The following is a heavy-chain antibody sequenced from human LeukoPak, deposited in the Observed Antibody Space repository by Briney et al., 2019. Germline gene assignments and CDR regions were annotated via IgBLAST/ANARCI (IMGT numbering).Heavy chain of an antibody. CDR1: GYTFTGYY. V-gene: IGHV1-2*02. Sequence: ASVKVSCKASGYTFTGYYMHWVRQAPGRGLEWMGWINPNSGGTNYAQKFQGRVTMTRDTSISTAYMELSRLRSDDTAVYYCARDHEYYYGSGSYYPGGCDYWGQGTLVTVSS. CDR2: INPNSGGT. D-gene: IGHD3-10*01. J-gene: IGHJ4*02. CDR3: ARDHEYYYGSGSYYPGGCDY.